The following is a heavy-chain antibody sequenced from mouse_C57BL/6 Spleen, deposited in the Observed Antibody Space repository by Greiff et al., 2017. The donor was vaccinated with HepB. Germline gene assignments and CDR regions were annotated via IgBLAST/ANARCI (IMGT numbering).Heavy chain of an antibody. D-gene: IGHD1-1*01. CDR3: ARYSTYGAY. V-gene: IGHV1-69*01. J-gene: IGHJ3*01. CDR1: GYTFTSYW. Sequence: QVQLQQPGAELVMPGASVKLSCKASGYTFTSYWMHWVKQRPGQGLEWIGEIDPSDSYTNYNQKFKGKSTLTVDKSSSTAYMQLSSLTSEDSAVYYCARYSTYGAYWGQGTLVTVSA. CDR2: IDPSDSYT.